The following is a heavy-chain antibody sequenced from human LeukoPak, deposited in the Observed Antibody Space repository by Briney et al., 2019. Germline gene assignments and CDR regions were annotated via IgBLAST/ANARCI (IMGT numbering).Heavy chain of an antibody. J-gene: IGHJ4*02. CDR2: IRQDGSEK. D-gene: IGHD3-10*01. V-gene: IGHV3-7*01. CDR1: GFTFSSYA. Sequence: GGSLRLSCAASGFTFSSYAMSWVRQAPGKGLEWVANIRQDGSEKYYVDSVKGRFTISRDNAKNSLYLQMNSLRAEDTAVFYCARPYYYSSGSLPYWGQGTLVTVSS. CDR3: ARPYYYSSGSLPY.